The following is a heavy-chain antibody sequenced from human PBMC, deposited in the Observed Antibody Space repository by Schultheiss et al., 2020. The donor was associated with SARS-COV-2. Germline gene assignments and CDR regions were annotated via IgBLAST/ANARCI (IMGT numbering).Heavy chain of an antibody. V-gene: IGHV4-34*01. J-gene: IGHJ4*02. CDR1: GGSFSGYY. D-gene: IGHD3-3*01. Sequence: SETLSLTCAVYGGSFSGYYWSWIRQHPGKGLEWIGYIYYSGSTNYNPSLKSRVTISVDTSKNQFSLKLSSVTAADTAVYYCASTPYYDFWSGLYYFDYWGQGTLVTVSS. CDR3: ASTPYYDFWSGLYYFDY. CDR2: IYYSGST.